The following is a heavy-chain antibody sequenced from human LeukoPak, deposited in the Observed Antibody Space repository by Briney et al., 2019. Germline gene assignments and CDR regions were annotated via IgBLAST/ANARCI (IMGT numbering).Heavy chain of an antibody. CDR2: IYYSGSA. Sequence: SETLSLTCTVSGGSISIYYWSWIRQPPGKGLEWIGYIYYSGSANYNPSLESRVTLSVDTSKNQFSLKLSSVTAADTAVYYCARGSIAPAEGSHWFDPWGQGTLVTVSS. D-gene: IGHD6-13*01. CDR3: ARGSIAPAEGSHWFDP. CDR1: GGSISIYY. V-gene: IGHV4-59*01. J-gene: IGHJ5*02.